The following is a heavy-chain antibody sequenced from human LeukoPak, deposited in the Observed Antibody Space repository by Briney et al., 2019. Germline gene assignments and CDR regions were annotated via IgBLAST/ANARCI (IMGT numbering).Heavy chain of an antibody. V-gene: IGHV3-15*01. J-gene: IGHJ4*02. CDR1: GFTFSNTW. CDR3: AAQGGSGHLRY. Sequence: VGALRLSCAASGFTFSNTWMNWVRQAPGKGLEWVGRIKRIIDAGTTDYAAPVKGRFTVSRDDSINSLYLQMSSLKTEDTAVYYCAAQGGSGHLRYWGQGTLVTV. CDR2: IKRIIDAGTT.